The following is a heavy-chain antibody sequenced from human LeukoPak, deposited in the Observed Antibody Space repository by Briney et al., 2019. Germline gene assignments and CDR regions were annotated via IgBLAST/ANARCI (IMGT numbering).Heavy chain of an antibody. CDR2: ISYIGST. CDR3: ARDLVTVTKGFDI. CDR1: SDSFSSHY. V-gene: IGHV4-59*11. D-gene: IGHD4-17*01. Sequence: SETLSLTCAVSSDSFSSHYWTWIRQPPGKGLEWIGYISYIGSTSYNPSLKSRVTISIDRSKNQFSLKLSSVTAADTAVYYCARDLVTVTKGFDIWGQGTMVSVSS. J-gene: IGHJ3*02.